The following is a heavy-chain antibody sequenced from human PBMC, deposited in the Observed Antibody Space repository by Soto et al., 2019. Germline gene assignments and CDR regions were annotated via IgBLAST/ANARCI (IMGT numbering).Heavy chain of an antibody. V-gene: IGHV4-39*01. CDR2: IYYSGST. CDR1: GGSISSSSYY. Sequence: QLQLQESGPGLVKPSETLSLTCTVSGGSISSSSYYWGWIRQPPGKGLEWIGNIYYSGSTYYNPSHKSRATISVDTSKVQCSLKLSSVTAADTAVYYCARRHPPIASYHGHFDSWGPGTLVTVSS. D-gene: IGHD1-26*01. J-gene: IGHJ4*02. CDR3: ARRHPPIASYHGHFDS.